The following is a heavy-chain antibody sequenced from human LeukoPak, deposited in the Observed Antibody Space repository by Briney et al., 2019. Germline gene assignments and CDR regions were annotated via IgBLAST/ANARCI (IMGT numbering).Heavy chain of an antibody. CDR1: GYTCTSYD. Sequence: ASVKVSCKASGYTCTSYDINWVRQATGQGLEWMGWMNPYNDNTGYAQKFQGRVTITSNTSISTAYMELSSLRSDDTAVYYCARGPLSNYVDYWGQGTLVTVSS. J-gene: IGHJ4*02. D-gene: IGHD3-16*02. CDR2: MNPYNDNT. V-gene: IGHV1-8*03. CDR3: ARGPLSNYVDY.